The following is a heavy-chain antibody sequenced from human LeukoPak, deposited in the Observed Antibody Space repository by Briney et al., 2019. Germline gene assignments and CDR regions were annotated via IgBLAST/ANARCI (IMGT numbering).Heavy chain of an antibody. J-gene: IGHJ4*02. Sequence: ASVKVSCKASGYTLTSYGFSWVRQAPGQGLEWMGWVSTYNGNTIYAQKLQGRVTMTTDTSTSTAYMELRSLRSDDTAVYYCARDRLAVEVDYWGQGTLVTVSS. D-gene: IGHD6-19*01. V-gene: IGHV1-18*01. CDR3: ARDRLAVEVDY. CDR1: GYTLTSYG. CDR2: VSTYNGNT.